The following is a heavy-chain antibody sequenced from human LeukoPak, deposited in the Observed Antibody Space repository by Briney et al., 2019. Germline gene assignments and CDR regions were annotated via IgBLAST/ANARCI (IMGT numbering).Heavy chain of an antibody. J-gene: IGHJ4*02. D-gene: IGHD6-19*01. CDR2: IYYSGST. V-gene: IGHV4-59*01. CDR3: ARGRGSGWYGPYDY. CDR1: GGSIRSYY. Sequence: SETLSLTCAVSGGSIRSYYWSWIRQPPGKGLEWIGYIYYSGSTNYNPSLKSRVTISVDTSKNQFSLKLSSVTAADTAVYYCARGRGSGWYGPYDYWGQGTLVTVSS.